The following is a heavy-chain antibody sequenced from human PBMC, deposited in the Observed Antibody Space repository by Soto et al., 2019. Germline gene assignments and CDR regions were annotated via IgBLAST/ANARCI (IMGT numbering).Heavy chain of an antibody. CDR3: VRFSRFGHGYLLDY. D-gene: IGHD5-12*01. CDR1: GGSISSGDYY. CDR2: IYYSGST. V-gene: IGHV4-30-4*01. Sequence: SETLSLTCTVSGGSISSGDYYWSWIRQPPGKGLEWIGYIYYSGSTYYNPSLKSRVTISVDTSKNQFSLKLSSVTAADTAVYYCVRFSRFGHGYLLDYWGQGTPV. J-gene: IGHJ4*02.